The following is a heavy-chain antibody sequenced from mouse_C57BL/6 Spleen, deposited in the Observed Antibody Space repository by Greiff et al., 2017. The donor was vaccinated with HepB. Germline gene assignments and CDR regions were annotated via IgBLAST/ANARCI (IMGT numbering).Heavy chain of an antibody. CDR2: IHPNSGST. D-gene: IGHD4-1*01. J-gene: IGHJ1*03. V-gene: IGHV1-64*01. CDR3: ARALNWEGYFEV. CDR1: GYTFTSYW. Sequence: QVQLQQPGAELVKPGASVKLSCKASGYTFTSYWMHWVKQRPGQGLEWIGMIHPNSGSTNYNEKCKSKATLTVDKSSNTAYMQLSSLTSEDSAVYYCARALNWEGYFEVWGTGAAVTVTS.